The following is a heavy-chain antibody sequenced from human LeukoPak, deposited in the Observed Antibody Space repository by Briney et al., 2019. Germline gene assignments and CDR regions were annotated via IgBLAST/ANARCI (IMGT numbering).Heavy chain of an antibody. CDR1: GYTFTGYY. V-gene: IGHV1-2*02. J-gene: IGHJ4*02. CDR2: INPNSGGT. D-gene: IGHD2-15*01. Sequence: ASVKVSCKASGYTFTGYYMHWVRQAPGQGLEWMAWINPNSGGTNYAQKFQGRVTMTRDTSISTAYMELSRLRSDDTAVYYCVRVYCSGGSCYPGAIDYWGQGTLVTVSS. CDR3: VRVYCSGGSCYPGAIDY.